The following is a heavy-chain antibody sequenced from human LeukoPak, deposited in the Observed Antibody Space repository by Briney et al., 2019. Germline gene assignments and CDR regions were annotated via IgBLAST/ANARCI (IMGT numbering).Heavy chain of an antibody. D-gene: IGHD3-22*01. Sequence: GGSLRPSCAASGFTFTSYAMSWVRQAPGKGLEWVSAISGSGGSTYYADSVKGRFTISRDNSKNTLYLQMNSLRAEDTAVYYCAKGPLYYYDSSGYYPLYFDYWGQGTLVTVSS. J-gene: IGHJ4*02. CDR1: GFTFTSYA. CDR2: ISGSGGST. CDR3: AKGPLYYYDSSGYYPLYFDY. V-gene: IGHV3-23*01.